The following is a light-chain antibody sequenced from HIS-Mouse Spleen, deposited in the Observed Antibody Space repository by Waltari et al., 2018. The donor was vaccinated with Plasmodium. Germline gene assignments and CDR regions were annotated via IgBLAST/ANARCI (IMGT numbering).Light chain of an antibody. CDR2: DVS. Sequence: QSALTQPRSVSGSPGQSVTISCPGTSSDVGGYNYVSWYQQHPGKAPKLMIYDVSKRPSGVPERFSGSNAGNTASLTSSGLQAEDEADYYCCSYAGSYTWVFGGGTKLTVL. V-gene: IGLV2-11*01. J-gene: IGLJ3*02. CDR1: SSDVGGYNY. CDR3: CSYAGSYTWV.